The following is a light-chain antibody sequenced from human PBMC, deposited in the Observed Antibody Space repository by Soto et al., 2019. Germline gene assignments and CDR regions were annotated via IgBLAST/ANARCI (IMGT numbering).Light chain of an antibody. CDR3: QQYYSYLIT. CDR2: AAS. Sequence: AIRMTQSPSSFAASTGDRVTITCRASQGISSYLAWYQQKPGKAPKLLIYAASTLQSGVPSRFRGSGSGTDFTLTISCLKSEDFAPYYCQQYYSYLITFDQGTRLEIK. J-gene: IGKJ5*01. CDR1: QGISSY. V-gene: IGKV1-8*01.